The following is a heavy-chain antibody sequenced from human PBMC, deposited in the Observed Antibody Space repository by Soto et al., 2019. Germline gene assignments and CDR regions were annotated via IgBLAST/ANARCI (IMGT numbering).Heavy chain of an antibody. D-gene: IGHD6-19*01. Sequence: QVQLVESGGGVVQPGRSLRLSCAASGFTFSSYTMHWVRQAPGKGLEWVAVIWFDESNKYYADSVKGRFTISRDNSKSTLFLQINSLRAEDTAVYYCARGPYSSGWYDYWGQGTLVTVSS. CDR3: ARGPYSSGWYDY. J-gene: IGHJ4*02. CDR2: IWFDESNK. V-gene: IGHV3-33*01. CDR1: GFTFSSYT.